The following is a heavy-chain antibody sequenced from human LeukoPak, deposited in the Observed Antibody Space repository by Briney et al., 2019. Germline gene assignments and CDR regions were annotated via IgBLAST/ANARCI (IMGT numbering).Heavy chain of an antibody. D-gene: IGHD3-10*01. V-gene: IGHV1-69*13. CDR3: ASSMVRGVIGALFDY. CDR2: IIPIFGTA. CDR1: GGTFSSYA. J-gene: IGHJ4*02. Sequence: ASVKVSCKASGGTFSSYAISWMRQAPGQGLEWMGGIIPIFGTANYAQKFQGRVTITADESTSTAYMELSSLRSEDTAVYYCASSMVRGVIGALFDYWGQGTLVTVSS.